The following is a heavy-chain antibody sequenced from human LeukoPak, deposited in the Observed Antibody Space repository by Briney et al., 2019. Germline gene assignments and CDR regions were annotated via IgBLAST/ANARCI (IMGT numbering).Heavy chain of an antibody. CDR1: GGTFSSYA. CDR2: IIPILGIA. V-gene: IGHV1-69*04. J-gene: IGHJ3*02. Sequence: ASVKVSCKASGGTFSSYAISWVRQAPGQGLEWMGRIIPILGIANYAQKFQGRVTITADKSTSTAYMELSSLRSEDTAVYYCAREQNSGSYCAFDIWGQGTMVTVSS. CDR3: AREQNSGSYCAFDI. D-gene: IGHD1-26*01.